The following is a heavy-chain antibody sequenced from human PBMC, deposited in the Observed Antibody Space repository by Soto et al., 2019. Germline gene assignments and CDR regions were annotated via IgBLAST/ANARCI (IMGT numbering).Heavy chain of an antibody. V-gene: IGHV1-18*01. J-gene: IGHJ6*02. CDR2: ISAYNGNT. CDR1: GYTFTSYG. Sequence: ASVKVSCKASGYTFTSYGISCLRQAPGQGLEWMGWISAYNGNTNYAQKLQGRVTMTTDTSTSTAYMELRSLRSDDTAVYYCARVSPVGYYYYGMDVWGQGTTVTVSS. CDR3: ARVSPVGYYYYGMDV.